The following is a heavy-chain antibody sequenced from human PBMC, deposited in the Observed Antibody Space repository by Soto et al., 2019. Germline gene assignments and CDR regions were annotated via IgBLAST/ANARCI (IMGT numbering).Heavy chain of an antibody. V-gene: IGHV3-23*01. CDR2: IIGNGDTA. CDR3: ANDYDYGDSLPFDY. CDR1: GFSFRNYG. J-gene: IGHJ4*02. Sequence: EVQLLEAGGGLVQPGGSLRLSCAASGFSFRNYGMSWVRQAPGKGLEWLSAIIGNGDTAYYADSVRGRFTISRDNSKNTLYLQSNDLGAEDTAIYYCANDYDYGDSLPFDYWGQGTLVTVSS. D-gene: IGHD4-17*01.